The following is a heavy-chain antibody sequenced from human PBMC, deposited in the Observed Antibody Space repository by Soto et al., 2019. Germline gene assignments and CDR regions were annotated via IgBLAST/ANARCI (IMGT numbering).Heavy chain of an antibody. CDR2: ILYTGNT. CDR3: ARAAYGSGSYYAPYYYYAMDV. CDR1: GASISSYY. D-gene: IGHD3-10*01. V-gene: IGHV4-59*01. J-gene: IGHJ6*02. Sequence: QVQLQESGPGLVKPSETLALTCTVSGASISSYYWSWIRQPPGKGLEWLGYILYTGNTNYSPSLKSRVTMSVDTSKNQVSLKLSAVTAADTAVYSCARAAYGSGSYYAPYYYYAMDVWGQGTTVTVSS.